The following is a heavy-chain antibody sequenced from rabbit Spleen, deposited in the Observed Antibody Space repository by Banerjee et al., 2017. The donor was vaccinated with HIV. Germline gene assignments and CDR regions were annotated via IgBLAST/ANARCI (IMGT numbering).Heavy chain of an antibody. CDR3: ARDSADYNGYSFGDFDL. D-gene: IGHD7-1*01. CDR2: IYTRSATT. V-gene: IGHV1S40*01. J-gene: IGHJ4*01. CDR1: GFDLSSYYY. Sequence: QSLEESGGGLVKPEGSLTLTCKASGFDLSSYYYMCWVRQAPGKGREWIACIYTRSATTYYANWANGRFTISKTSSTTVTLQMTSLTVADTATYFCARDSADYNGYSFGDFDLWGQGTLVTVS.